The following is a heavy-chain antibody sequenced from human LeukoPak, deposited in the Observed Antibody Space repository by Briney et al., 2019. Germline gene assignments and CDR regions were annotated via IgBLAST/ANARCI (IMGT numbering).Heavy chain of an antibody. J-gene: IGHJ6*03. V-gene: IGHV4-39*07. CDR1: GRSISSSSYY. Sequence: PSETLSLTCTVSGRSISSSSYYWGWIRQPPGKGLEWIGEINHSGSTNYNPSLKSRVTISVDTSKNQFSLKLSSVTAADTAVYYCARAALGYCSSTSCYTGHNYYYYYMDVWGKGTTVTVSS. CDR2: INHSGST. CDR3: ARAALGYCSSTSCYTGHNYYYYYMDV. D-gene: IGHD2-2*02.